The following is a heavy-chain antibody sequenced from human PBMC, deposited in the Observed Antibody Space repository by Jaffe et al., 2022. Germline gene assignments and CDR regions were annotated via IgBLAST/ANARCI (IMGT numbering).Heavy chain of an antibody. Sequence: QVQLVQSGAEVKKPGASVKVSCKASGYTFTSYGISWVRQAPGQGLEWMGWISAYNGNTNYAQKLQGRVTMTTDTSTSTAYMELRSLRSDDTAVYYCARDLRVGSSSWYGLGAFDIWGQGTMVTVSS. CDR3: ARDLRVGSSSWYGLGAFDI. J-gene: IGHJ3*02. CDR1: GYTFTSYG. CDR2: ISAYNGNT. V-gene: IGHV1-18*01. D-gene: IGHD6-13*01.